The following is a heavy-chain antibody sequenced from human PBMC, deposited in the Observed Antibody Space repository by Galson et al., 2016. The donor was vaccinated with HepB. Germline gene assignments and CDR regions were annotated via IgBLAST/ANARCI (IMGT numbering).Heavy chain of an antibody. CDR1: GGTFNTYV. J-gene: IGHJ4*02. CDR3: ARDLFQYHPRRDGYIFAY. Sequence: SVKVSCKASGGTFNTYVYSWVRQAPEQGLEWMGGVTPTLGTTNYAQNFQGRVTITADEYSSTVFLDLSSLGSDDTAVYYCARDLFQYHPRRDGYIFAYWGQGTLVIVSS. D-gene: IGHD5-24*01. V-gene: IGHV1-69*13. CDR2: VTPTLGTT.